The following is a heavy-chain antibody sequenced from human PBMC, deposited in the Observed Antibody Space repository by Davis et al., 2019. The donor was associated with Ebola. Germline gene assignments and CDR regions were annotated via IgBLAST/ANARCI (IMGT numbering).Heavy chain of an antibody. J-gene: IGHJ6*02. CDR2: AYYSGSSGST. V-gene: IGHV4-39*01. CDR1: GGSISSSGYY. CDR3: ARQSAQEYGMDV. Sequence: MPSETLSLTCTVSGGSISSSGYYWAWIRRPPGKGLEWIGSAYYSGSSGSTHYNPSLTSRVTISADTSKNQLSLRTSSLTAADTAVYYCARQSAQEYGMDVWGQGTTVAVSS.